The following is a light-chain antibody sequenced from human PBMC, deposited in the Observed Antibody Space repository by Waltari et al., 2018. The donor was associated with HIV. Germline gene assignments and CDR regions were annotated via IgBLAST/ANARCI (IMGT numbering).Light chain of an antibody. J-gene: IGKJ3*01. CDR3: QQSFSGLT. V-gene: IGKV1-39*01. CDR2: AAS. Sequence: DIQMTQSPHSLSASLGDRVIITCRASQSISVYLNWYQQKPGRAPKLLIYAASSLHTGVPPRFSASGSGTEFTLTINSLQPEDFATYYCQQSFSGLTFGPGTKVDV. CDR1: QSISVY.